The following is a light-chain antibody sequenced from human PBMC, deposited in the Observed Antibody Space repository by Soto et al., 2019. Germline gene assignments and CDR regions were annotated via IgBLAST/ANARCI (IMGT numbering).Light chain of an antibody. J-gene: IGLJ1*01. Sequence: QSVLTQPASVSGSPGQSITISCTGTSSDVGGYNYVSWYQQHPGKAPKLMIYEVSNRPSGISSRFSGSKSGNTASLTISGLQAEDEADYYCSSRTSSITRVFGTGTKVTVL. CDR1: SSDVGGYNY. V-gene: IGLV2-14*01. CDR2: EVS. CDR3: SSRTSSITRV.